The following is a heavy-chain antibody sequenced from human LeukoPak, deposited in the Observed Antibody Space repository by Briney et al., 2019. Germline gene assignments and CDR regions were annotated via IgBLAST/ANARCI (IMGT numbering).Heavy chain of an antibody. V-gene: IGHV4-4*02. CDR3: ARRAKGAAAGSIDY. CDR1: GGSITSGNW. D-gene: IGHD6-13*01. J-gene: IGHJ4*02. Sequence: PSETLSLTCTVSGGSITSGNWWTWVRQSPGKGLEWIGEIHHGGTTNYNPSLKSRVTISVDTSKNQFSLKLSSVTAADTAVYYCARRAKGAAAGSIDYWGQGTLVTVSS. CDR2: IHHGGTT.